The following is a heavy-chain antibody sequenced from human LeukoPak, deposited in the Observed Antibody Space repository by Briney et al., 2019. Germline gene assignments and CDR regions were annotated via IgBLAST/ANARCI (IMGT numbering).Heavy chain of an antibody. Sequence: GGSLRHSCAASGFTFSSYAMSWVRQAPGKGLEWVSAISGSGGSTYYADSVKGRFTISRDNSKNTLYLQMNSLRAEDTAVYYCANGYCSSTRCYAYYYYYMDVWQRDHGHRLL. D-gene: IGHD2-2*01. CDR3: ANGYCSSTRCYAYYYYYMDV. J-gene: IGHJ6*03. CDR2: ISGSGGST. CDR1: GFTFSSYA. V-gene: IGHV3-23*01.